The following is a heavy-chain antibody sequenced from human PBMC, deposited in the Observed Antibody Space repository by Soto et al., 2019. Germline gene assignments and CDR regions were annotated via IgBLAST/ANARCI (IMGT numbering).Heavy chain of an antibody. CDR3: AKRRRRCSTTSCRGGFDY. J-gene: IGHJ4*02. Sequence: GGSLRLSCAASGFTFSSYGMHWVRQAPGKGLEWVAVISYDGSNKYYADSVKGRFTISRDNSKNTLYLQMNSLRAEDTAVYYCAKRRRRCSTTSCRGGFDYWGQGTPVTVSS. CDR1: GFTFSSYG. D-gene: IGHD2-2*01. CDR2: ISYDGSNK. V-gene: IGHV3-30*18.